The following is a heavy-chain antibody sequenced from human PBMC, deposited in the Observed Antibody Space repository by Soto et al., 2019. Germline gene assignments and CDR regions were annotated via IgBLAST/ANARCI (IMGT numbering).Heavy chain of an antibody. CDR1: GFTFSSYG. V-gene: IGHV3-33*01. Sequence: QVQLVESGGGVVQPGRSLRLSCAASGFTFSSYGMHWVRQAPGKGLEWVAVIWYDGSNKYYADSVKGRFTISRDNSKNTLYLQMNSLRAEDTAVYYCARAKPYSSGWYAGVIDYWGQGTLVTVSS. CDR3: ARAKPYSSGWYAGVIDY. D-gene: IGHD6-19*01. J-gene: IGHJ4*02. CDR2: IWYDGSNK.